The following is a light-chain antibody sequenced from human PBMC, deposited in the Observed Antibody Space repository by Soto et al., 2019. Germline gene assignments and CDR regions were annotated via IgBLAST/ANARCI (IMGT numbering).Light chain of an antibody. V-gene: IGKV3-20*01. CDR2: DAS. Sequence: IVLTQSPGTLSLSPGERATLSCRASQSVSNNYLAWYQQKPGQAPRLLIYDASNRATGIPARFSGSGSGTDFTLTISRLEPEDSAVYYCQQFDDSVTFGQGTRLEIK. CDR1: QSVSNNY. CDR3: QQFDDSVT. J-gene: IGKJ5*01.